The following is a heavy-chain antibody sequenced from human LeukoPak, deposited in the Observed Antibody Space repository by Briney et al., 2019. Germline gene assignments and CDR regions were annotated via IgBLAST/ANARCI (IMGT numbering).Heavy chain of an antibody. CDR2: ISSSGSTI. CDR1: GFTFGDYY. J-gene: IGHJ4*02. CDR3: ASMVRGAESAGNFDY. V-gene: IGHV3-11*01. Sequence: PGGSLRLSCAASGFTFGDYYMSWIRQAPGKGLEWVSYISSSGSTIYYADSVKGRFTISRDNAKNSLYLQMNSLRAEDTAVYYCASMVRGAESAGNFDYWGQGTLVTVSS. D-gene: IGHD3-10*01.